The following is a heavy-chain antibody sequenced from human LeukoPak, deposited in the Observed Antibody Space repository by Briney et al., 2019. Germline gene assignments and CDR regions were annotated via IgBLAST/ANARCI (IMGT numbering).Heavy chain of an antibody. CDR3: AELGITMIGGV. D-gene: IGHD3-10*02. V-gene: IGHV3-7*01. Sequence: PGGSLRLSCAASGFSFSRFWMTWVRQAPGKGLEWVANINEDGSQIYYVDSVKGRFTISRDNAKNSLYLQMNSLRAEDTAVYYCAELGITMIGGVWGKGTTVTISS. J-gene: IGHJ6*04. CDR1: GFSFSRFW. CDR2: INEDGSQI.